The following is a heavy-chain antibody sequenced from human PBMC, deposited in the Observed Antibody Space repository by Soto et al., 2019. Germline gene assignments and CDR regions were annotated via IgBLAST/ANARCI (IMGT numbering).Heavy chain of an antibody. CDR1: GFTFSSYA. V-gene: IGHV3-23*01. J-gene: IGHJ6*02. CDR3: AKARGGVRGFGMDV. CDR2: ISGSGGST. D-gene: IGHD3-10*01. Sequence: EVQLLESGGGLVQPGGSLRLSCAASGFTFSSYAMSWVHQAPGKGLEWVSAISGSGGSTYYADSVKGRFTISRDNSKNTLYLQMNSLRAEDTAVYYCAKARGGVRGFGMDVWGQGTTVTVSS.